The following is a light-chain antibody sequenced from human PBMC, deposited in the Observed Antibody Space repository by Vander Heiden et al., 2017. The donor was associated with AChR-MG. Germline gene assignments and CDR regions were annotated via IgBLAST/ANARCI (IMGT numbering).Light chain of an antibody. CDR1: NIGSKR. V-gene: IGLV3-21*02. J-gene: IGLJ2*01. CDR2: DDS. Sequence: SYVLTQPPSVSVAPGRTATIPCGGNNIGSKRVHWYQQKRGQAPVLVVYDDSDRPSVIPERISGSNSGNTATLTISRVEAGDEGDYYCQVWDSVSDPVVFGGGTKLTVL. CDR3: QVWDSVSDPVV.